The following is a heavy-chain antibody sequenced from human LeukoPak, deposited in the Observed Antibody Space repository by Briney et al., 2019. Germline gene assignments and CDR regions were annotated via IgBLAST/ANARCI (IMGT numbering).Heavy chain of an antibody. CDR1: GFTFSSYG. Sequence: GGSLRLSCAASGFTFSSYGMHWVRQAPGKGLEWVAVISYDGSNKYYADSVKGRFTISRDNSKNTLYLQMNSLRAEDTAVYYCAKQGDIVLMVYASHFDYWGQGTLVTVSS. CDR3: AKQGDIVLMVYASHFDY. V-gene: IGHV3-30*18. J-gene: IGHJ4*02. D-gene: IGHD2-8*01. CDR2: ISYDGSNK.